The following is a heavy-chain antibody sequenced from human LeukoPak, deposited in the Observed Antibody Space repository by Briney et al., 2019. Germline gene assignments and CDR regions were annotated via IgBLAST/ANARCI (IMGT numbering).Heavy chain of an antibody. J-gene: IGHJ4*02. CDR2: INPSGGST. CDR3: ARVSRQGYYFDY. V-gene: IGHV1-46*01. Sequence: ASVKVSCKASGYTFTSYYIHWVRQAPGQGLEWMGIINPSGGSTSYAQKFQGRVTITRNTSISTAYMELSSLRSEDTAVYYCARVSRQGYYFDYWGQGTLVTVSS. CDR1: GYTFTSYY.